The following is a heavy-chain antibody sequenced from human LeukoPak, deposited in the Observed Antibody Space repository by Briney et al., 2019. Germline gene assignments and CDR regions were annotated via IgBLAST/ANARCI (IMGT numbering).Heavy chain of an antibody. D-gene: IGHD5-12*01. CDR1: GFTFSSYE. CDR2: ISSSGSTI. V-gene: IGHV3-48*03. Sequence: PGGSLRLSCAASGFTFSSYEMNWVRQAPGKGLEWVSYISSSGSTIYYADSVKGRFTISRDNAKNSLYLQMNSLRAEDTAVYYCATDRHIVATIYPGYWGQGTLVTVSS. CDR3: ATDRHIVATIYPGY. J-gene: IGHJ4*02.